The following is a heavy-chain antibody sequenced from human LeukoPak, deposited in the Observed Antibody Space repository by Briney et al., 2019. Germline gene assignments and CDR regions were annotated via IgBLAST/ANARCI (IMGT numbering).Heavy chain of an antibody. CDR1: GYSFTNYW. D-gene: IGHD4-23*01. J-gene: IGHJ4*02. Sequence: GESLQISCKGSGYSFTNYWIGWVRQMPGKGLEWMGIIYPSDSDTRYSPSFQGQVTISADKSTNTAYVQWSSLQASDTAMYFCATYFGNSGSVYWGQGTLVTVSS. V-gene: IGHV5-51*01. CDR2: IYPSDSDT. CDR3: ATYFGNSGSVY.